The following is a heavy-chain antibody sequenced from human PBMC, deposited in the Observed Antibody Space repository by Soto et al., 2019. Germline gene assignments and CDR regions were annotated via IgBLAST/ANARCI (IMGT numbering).Heavy chain of an antibody. CDR2: IWYDGSNK. Sequence: GGSLRLSCAASGFTFSSYGMHWVRQAPGKGLEWVAVIWYDGSNKYYTDSVKGRFTISRDNSKNTLYLQMNSLRAEDTNVYYCARDPYGYSYGYGAFDIWGQGTMVTVSS. D-gene: IGHD5-18*01. CDR3: ARDPYGYSYGYGAFDI. J-gene: IGHJ3*02. CDR1: GFTFSSYG. V-gene: IGHV3-33*01.